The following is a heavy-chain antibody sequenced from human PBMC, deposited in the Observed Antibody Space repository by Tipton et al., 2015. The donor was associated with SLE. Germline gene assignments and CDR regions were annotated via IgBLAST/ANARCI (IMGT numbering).Heavy chain of an antibody. J-gene: IGHJ3*02. Sequence: TLSLTCTVSGGSISSYYWSWIQQPPGKGLEWIGYIYYSGSTNYNPSLKSRVTTSVDTSKNQFSLKLSSVTAADTAVYYCARAPRLGAFDIWGQGTMVTVSS. CDR1: GGSISSYY. CDR3: ARAPRLGAFDI. CDR2: IYYSGST. V-gene: IGHV4-59*08. D-gene: IGHD6-19*01.